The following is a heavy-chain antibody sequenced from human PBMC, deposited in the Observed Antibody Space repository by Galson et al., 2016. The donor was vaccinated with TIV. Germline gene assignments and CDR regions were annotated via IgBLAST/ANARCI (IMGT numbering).Heavy chain of an antibody. J-gene: IGHJ4*02. D-gene: IGHD5-18*01. CDR2: IYARDSDI. V-gene: IGHV5-51*03. CDR3: ARAPGYAGYSYGYFDY. Sequence: QSGAEVKKPGESLEISCKASGYSLTSYWIAWVRQVPGKGLEWMGIIYARDSDIKYSPSFQGQVTISADESVSTAYLQWSSLKASDTAMYYCARAPGYAGYSYGYFDYWGQGTLVTVSS. CDR1: GYSLTSYW.